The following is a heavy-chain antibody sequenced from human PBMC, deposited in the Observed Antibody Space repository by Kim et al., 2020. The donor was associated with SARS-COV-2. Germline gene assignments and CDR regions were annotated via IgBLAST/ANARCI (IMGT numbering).Heavy chain of an antibody. Sequence: GGSLRLSCAASGFRFDDYALHWVWQPPGKGIEWVSGIICNLDNRGYADSWMGRFTISRDNAKISLYLQMNNLRPDDTALYYCSRSGDGSYPQGAYYYGLDVWGRVPTVTVSS. J-gene: IGHJ6*02. V-gene: IGHV3-9*01. D-gene: IGHD3-16*02. CDR1: GFRFDDYA. CDR3: SRSGDGSYPQGAYYYGLDV. CDR2: IICNLDNR.